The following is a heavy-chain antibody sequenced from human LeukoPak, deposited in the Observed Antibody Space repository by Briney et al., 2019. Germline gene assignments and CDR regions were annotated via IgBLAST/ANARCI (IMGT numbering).Heavy chain of an antibody. CDR2: IYSGGTT. Sequence: GGSLRLSCAASGFTVSNNYVTWVRQAPGKGLEWVAVIYSGGTTYYADSVKGRFTIYRDNSKSRLSLQMNSLRAEDTAVYYCAKTLSSGWSGKYYFDYWGQGTLVSVSS. D-gene: IGHD6-19*01. J-gene: IGHJ4*02. V-gene: IGHV3-53*01. CDR3: AKTLSSGWSGKYYFDY. CDR1: GFTVSNNY.